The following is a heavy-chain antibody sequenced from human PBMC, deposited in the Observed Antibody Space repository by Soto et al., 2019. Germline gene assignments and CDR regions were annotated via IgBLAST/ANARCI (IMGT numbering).Heavy chain of an antibody. D-gene: IGHD3-3*01. J-gene: IGHJ4*02. CDR3: AREWSN. CDR2: ISSSGDTI. V-gene: IGHV3-48*02. Sequence: PGGSLRLSCAASGFTFSTYRMNWVRQAPGKGLEWVSYISSSGDTIYYADSVEGRFTISRDNAKNSLYLQMNGLRDADTAVYYCAREWSNWGQGTLVTVSS. CDR1: GFTFSTYR.